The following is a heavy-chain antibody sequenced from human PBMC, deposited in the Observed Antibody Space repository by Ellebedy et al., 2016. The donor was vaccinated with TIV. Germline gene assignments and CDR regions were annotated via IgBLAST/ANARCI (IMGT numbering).Heavy chain of an antibody. Sequence: PGGSLRLSCAASGFTFSPYAMARVRQAPGKGLEWVSGIVGSGAQKYADSVKGRFTISRDNSKRTVDLQMNSLRAEDTAVYYCSKERTTGSYSTDVCDIWGQGTMVTVSS. CDR3: SKERTTGSYSTDVCDI. V-gene: IGHV3-23*01. D-gene: IGHD1-26*01. J-gene: IGHJ3*02. CDR2: IVGSGA. CDR1: GFTFSPYA.